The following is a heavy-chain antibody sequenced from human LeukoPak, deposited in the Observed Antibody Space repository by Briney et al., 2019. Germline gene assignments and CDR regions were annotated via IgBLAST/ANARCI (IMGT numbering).Heavy chain of an antibody. CDR1: GFTFSSYS. V-gene: IGHV3-30*02. Sequence: GGSLRLSCAASGFTFSSYSMNWVRQAPGKGLEWVAFIRYDGSNKYYADSVKGRFTISRDNSKNTLYLQMNSLRAEDTAVYYCAKAGTYYDFWSGYKPGDYWGQGTLVTVSS. CDR2: IRYDGSNK. CDR3: AKAGTYYDFWSGYKPGDY. D-gene: IGHD3-3*01. J-gene: IGHJ4*02.